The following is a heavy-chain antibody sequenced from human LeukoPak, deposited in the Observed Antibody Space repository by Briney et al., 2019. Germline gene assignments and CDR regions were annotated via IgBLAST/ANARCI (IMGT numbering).Heavy chain of an antibody. V-gene: IGHV3-30-3*01. J-gene: IGHJ4*02. CDR2: ISYDGSNK. Sequence: GGSLRLSCAASGFTFSSYTMHWVRQAPGKGLEWVADISYDGSNKYYADSMKGRFTISRDNSKNALYLQMNSLRAEDTAVYYCARADGLLLWFGELGFDYWGQGTLVTVSS. CDR1: GFTFSSYT. CDR3: ARADGLLLWFGELGFDY. D-gene: IGHD3-10*01.